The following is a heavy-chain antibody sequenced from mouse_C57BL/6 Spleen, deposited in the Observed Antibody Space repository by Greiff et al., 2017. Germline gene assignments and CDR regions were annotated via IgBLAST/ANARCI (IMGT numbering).Heavy chain of an antibody. Sequence: VQLQQSGPELVKPGASVKIPCKASGYTFTDYNMDWVKQSHGKSLEWIGDINPNNGGTIYNQKFKGKATLTVDKSSSTAYMELRSLTSEDTAVYYCARVGLLERGYYYAMDYWGQGTSVTVSS. CDR1: GYTFTDYN. D-gene: IGHD4-1*01. CDR2: INPNNGGT. V-gene: IGHV1-18*01. CDR3: ARVGLLERGYYYAMDY. J-gene: IGHJ4*01.